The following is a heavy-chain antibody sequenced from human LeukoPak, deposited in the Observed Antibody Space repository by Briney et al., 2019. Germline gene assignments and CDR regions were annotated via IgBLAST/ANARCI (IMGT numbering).Heavy chain of an antibody. CDR1: GFTFSSYE. Sequence: GGSLRLSCAASGFTFSSYEMHWVRQAPGKGLEWVSYISSSGSTIYYADSVKGRFTISRDNAKSSLYLQMNNLRAEDTAVYYCARDVSFSCPFYFDYWGKGTLVTVSS. D-gene: IGHD2-2*01. CDR2: ISSSGSTI. CDR3: ARDVSFSCPFYFDY. J-gene: IGHJ4*02. V-gene: IGHV3-48*03.